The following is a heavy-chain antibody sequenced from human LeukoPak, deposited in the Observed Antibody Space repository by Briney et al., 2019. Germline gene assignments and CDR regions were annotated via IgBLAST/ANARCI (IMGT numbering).Heavy chain of an antibody. CDR2: IYNSGST. J-gene: IGHJ3*02. Sequence: SETLSLTCTVSGGSISNYYWTWIRQPPGKGLEWVGYIYNSGSTNYNPSLKSRVTISVDTSKNQFSLKLSSVTAADTAVYYCARRHKVGAGDALDIWGQGTMVTVSS. CDR1: GGSISNYY. CDR3: ARRHKVGAGDALDI. V-gene: IGHV4-59*08. D-gene: IGHD3-10*01.